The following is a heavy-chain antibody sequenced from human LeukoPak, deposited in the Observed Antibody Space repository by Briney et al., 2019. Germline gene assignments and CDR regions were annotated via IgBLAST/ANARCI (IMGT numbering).Heavy chain of an antibody. J-gene: IGHJ6*02. V-gene: IGHV4-59*01. CDR2: IYYSGST. Sequence: SETLSLTCIVSGGSISSYYWSWIRQPPGKGLEWIGNIYYSGSTNYNPSLKSRVTISVDTSKNQFSLKLSSVTAADTAVYYCARASYSSGWDYYYYYGMDVWGQGTTVTVSS. CDR1: GGSISSYY. CDR3: ARASYSSGWDYYYYYGMDV. D-gene: IGHD6-19*01.